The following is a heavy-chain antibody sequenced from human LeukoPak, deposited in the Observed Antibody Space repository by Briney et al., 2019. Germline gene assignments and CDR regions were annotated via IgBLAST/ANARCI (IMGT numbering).Heavy chain of an antibody. D-gene: IGHD2-2*01. Sequence: SVKVSCKASGGTFSSYAISWVRQAPGQGLEWMGGIIPIFGTANYAQRFQGRVTITADEPTSTAYMELSSLRSEDTAVYYCANAVVVPAADNWFDPWGQGTLVTVSS. CDR2: IIPIFGTA. J-gene: IGHJ5*02. V-gene: IGHV1-69*13. CDR3: ANAVVVPAADNWFDP. CDR1: GGTFSSYA.